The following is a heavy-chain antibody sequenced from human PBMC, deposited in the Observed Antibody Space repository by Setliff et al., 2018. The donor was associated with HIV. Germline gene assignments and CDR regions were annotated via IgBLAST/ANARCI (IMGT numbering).Heavy chain of an antibody. J-gene: IGHJ6*02. CDR3: AKDNDYVWGSFSAASKGRYGMDV. D-gene: IGHD3-16*01. V-gene: IGHV3-23*01. CDR2: ISGSGGST. CDR1: GFTFSSYA. Sequence: GGSLRLSCAASGFTFSSYAMSWVRQAPGKGLEWVSAISGSGGSTYYADSVKGRFTISRDNSKNTLYLQMNSLRAEDKAVYYCAKDNDYVWGSFSAASKGRYGMDVWGQGTTVTVSS.